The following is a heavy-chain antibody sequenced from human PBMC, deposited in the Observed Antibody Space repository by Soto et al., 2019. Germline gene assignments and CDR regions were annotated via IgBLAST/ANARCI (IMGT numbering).Heavy chain of an antibody. V-gene: IGHV5-10-1*01. CDR3: AFLDTSLDFDF. Sequence: RGESLKISCNGSGYRFTSYWIRWVRQMPGKGLEWMGRIDPSNSYTHYSPSFHGHVTISADNSIGTAYLQWSNLRASDTAIYYCAFLDTSLDFDFWGQGTLVTVSS. CDR1: GYRFTSYW. D-gene: IGHD3-3*02. CDR2: IDPSNSYT. J-gene: IGHJ4*02.